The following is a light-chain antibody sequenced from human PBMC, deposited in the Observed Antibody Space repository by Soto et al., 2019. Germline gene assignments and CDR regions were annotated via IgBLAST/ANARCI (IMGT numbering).Light chain of an antibody. CDR2: EGS. J-gene: IGLJ1*01. CDR1: SSDVGRHNL. Sequence: QSVLTQPASVSGSPGQSITISCTGTSSDVGRHNLVSWYQQHPGKAPKLIIYEGSKRPSGVSNRFSGSKSGNTASLTISGLQAEDEADYYCCSYAGSSTFLFGTGT. CDR3: CSYAGSSTFL. V-gene: IGLV2-23*01.